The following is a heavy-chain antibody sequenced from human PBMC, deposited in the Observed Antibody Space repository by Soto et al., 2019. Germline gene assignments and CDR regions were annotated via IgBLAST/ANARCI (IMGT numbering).Heavy chain of an antibody. CDR3: ARARATVTTERALGY. CDR2: TSVYNGDS. D-gene: IGHD4-17*01. J-gene: IGHJ4*02. CDR1: GYTFYSYD. Sequence: QVPLVQSGPEVKKPGASGKVSCKTSGYTFYSYDITWVRQAPGQGLEWMGTTSVYNGDSNVAQNLQGRVTMTIDKSTATAYMDLKNLTSDDTAVYYCARARATVTTERALGYWGQGTLVTVSS. V-gene: IGHV1-18*01.